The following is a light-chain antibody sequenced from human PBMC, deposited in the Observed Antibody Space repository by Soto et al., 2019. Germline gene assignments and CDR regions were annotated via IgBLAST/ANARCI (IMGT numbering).Light chain of an antibody. CDR3: QQYNSYSPLT. CDR1: QSISSW. V-gene: IGKV1-5*01. CDR2: DAS. Sequence: DIQMTQSPSTLSASVGDRVTITCRASQSISSWLAWYQQKPGKAPKVLIYDASSLESGVPSRFSGSGSGTEFTLTISSLQPDDFATYCCQQYNSYSPLTFGGGTKVDIK. J-gene: IGKJ4*01.